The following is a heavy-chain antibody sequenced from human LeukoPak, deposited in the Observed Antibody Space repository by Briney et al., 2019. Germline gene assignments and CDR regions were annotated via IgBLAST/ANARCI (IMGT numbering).Heavy chain of an antibody. D-gene: IGHD3-3*01. CDR3: ARDSVWSGYYLGPRVNDAFDI. V-gene: IGHV1-69*13. J-gene: IGHJ3*02. Sequence: SVKVSCKASGGTFSSYAISWVRQAPGQGLEWMGGIIPIFGTANYAQKFQGRVTITADEFTSTAYMELSSLRSEDTAVYYCARDSVWSGYYLGPRVNDAFDIWGQGTMVTVSS. CDR1: GGTFSSYA. CDR2: IIPIFGTA.